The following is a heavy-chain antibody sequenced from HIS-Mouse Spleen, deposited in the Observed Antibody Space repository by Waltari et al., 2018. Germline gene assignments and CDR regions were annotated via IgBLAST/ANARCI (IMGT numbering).Heavy chain of an antibody. CDR1: GGSISSSSYY. V-gene: IGHV4-39*07. D-gene: IGHD6-13*01. Sequence: QLQLQESGPGLVKPSETLSLTCTVSGGSISSSSYYWGWIRQPPGTGREGIGSIYYSGSACSNTSLKSRGTISVDTSKNQVSRKLSAVTAADTAVYYCAREIPYSSSWYDWYFDLWGRGTLVTVSS. CDR3: AREIPYSSSWYDWYFDL. J-gene: IGHJ2*01. CDR2: IYYSGSA.